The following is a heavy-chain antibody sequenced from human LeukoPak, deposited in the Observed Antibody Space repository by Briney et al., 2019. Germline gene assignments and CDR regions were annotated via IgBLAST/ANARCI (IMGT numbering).Heavy chain of an antibody. CDR2: IIPIFGTA. J-gene: IGHJ4*02. D-gene: IGHD3-16*01. CDR1: GGTFSRYA. V-gene: IGHV1-69*13. CDR3: ARIVRYYFDY. Sequence: RASVKVSCKASGGTFSRYAISWVRQAPGQGLEWMGGIIPIFGTANYAQKFQGRVTITADESTSTAYMELSSLRSEDTAVYYCARIVRYYFDYWGQGTQVTVSS.